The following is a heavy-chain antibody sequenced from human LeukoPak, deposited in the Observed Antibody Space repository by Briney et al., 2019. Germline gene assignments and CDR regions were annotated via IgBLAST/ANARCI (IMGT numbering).Heavy chain of an antibody. J-gene: IGHJ5*02. CDR2: IYTSGST. D-gene: IGHD3-22*01. CDR1: GGSISSGSYY. V-gene: IGHV4-61*02. Sequence: ASQTLSLTCTVSGGSISSGSYYWSWIRQPAGKGLEWIGRIYTSGSTNYNPSLKSRDTISVDTSKNQFSLKLSSVTAADTAVYYCAREEYYYDSSGYSSWGQGTLVTVSS. CDR3: AREEYYYDSSGYSS.